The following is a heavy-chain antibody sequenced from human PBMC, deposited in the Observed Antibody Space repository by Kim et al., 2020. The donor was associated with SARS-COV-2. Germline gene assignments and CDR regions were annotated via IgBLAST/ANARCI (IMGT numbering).Heavy chain of an antibody. D-gene: IGHD2-8*02. V-gene: IGHV4-39*01. Sequence: SETLSLTCTVSGGSISSSSYYWGWIRQPPGKGLEWIGSIYYSGSTYYNPSLKSRVNISVDTSKNQFSLKLGSVTAADTAVYYCARHKSPCMVLGFTFDIWGQGTMVTVSS. CDR1: GGSISSSSYY. J-gene: IGHJ3*02. CDR3: ARHKSPCMVLGFTFDI. CDR2: IYYSGST.